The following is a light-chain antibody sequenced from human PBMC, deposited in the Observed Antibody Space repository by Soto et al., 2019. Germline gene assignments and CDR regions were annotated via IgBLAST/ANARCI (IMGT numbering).Light chain of an antibody. CDR1: GSDIAVYDF. Sequence: QSALTQPPSASGSPGQSVTISCAGTGSDIAVYDFVSWYQQHPDKAPKLIIYEVYKRPSGVPDRFSASKSGNTASLTVSGLQAEDEADYYCSLFAGDNTLVFGGGTKVTVL. J-gene: IGLJ2*01. CDR2: EVY. V-gene: IGLV2-8*01. CDR3: SLFAGDNTLV.